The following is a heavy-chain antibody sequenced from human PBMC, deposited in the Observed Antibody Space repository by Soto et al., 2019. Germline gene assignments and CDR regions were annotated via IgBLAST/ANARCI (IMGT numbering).Heavy chain of an antibody. Sequence: PGGSLRLSCAASGFTFSNYAVTWVRQAPGKGLEWVSTISDSGGSTYYADSVKGRFTISRDNSKSTLYLQMNSLRAEDTALYYCAKGRSYYYYYGVDVWGQGTTVTVSS. J-gene: IGHJ6*02. CDR3: AKGRSYYYYYGVDV. CDR1: GFTFSNYA. CDR2: ISDSGGST. V-gene: IGHV3-23*01.